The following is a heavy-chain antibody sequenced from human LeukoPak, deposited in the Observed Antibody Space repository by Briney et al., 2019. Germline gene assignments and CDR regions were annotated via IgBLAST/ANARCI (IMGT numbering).Heavy chain of an antibody. V-gene: IGHV1-2*02. CDR3: ARALLGFGESKRNHFDY. Sequence: ASVRVSCKASLYTFTSYVTSWVRHTPGQRLEWMGWIYPNIGGTNNAQKFQSSLTMTRDTSISTAYMELRSLRSDDTTVYYCARALLGFGESKRNHFDYWGQGTLVTVSS. D-gene: IGHD3-10*01. CDR2: IYPNIGGT. CDR1: LYTFTSYV. J-gene: IGHJ4*02.